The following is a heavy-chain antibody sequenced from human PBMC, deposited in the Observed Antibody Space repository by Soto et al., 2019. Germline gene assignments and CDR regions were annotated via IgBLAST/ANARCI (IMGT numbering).Heavy chain of an antibody. D-gene: IGHD3-16*01. CDR1: CGSISSYY. CDR2: IDTSGTT. CDR3: ARGPRGYVYYHGMDV. J-gene: IGHJ6*02. Sequence: QVQVQESGPGLVKPSETLSLTCTVSCGSISSYYVSWIRQSAGKGLEWIGRIDTSGTTNYNPSLKSRVTMSVDASKSQFSLNLSSVTAADTAVYYCARGPRGYVYYHGMDVWGQGTTVTVSS. V-gene: IGHV4-4*07.